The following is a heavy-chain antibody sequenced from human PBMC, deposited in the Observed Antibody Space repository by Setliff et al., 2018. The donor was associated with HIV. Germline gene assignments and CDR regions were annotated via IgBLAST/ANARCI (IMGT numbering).Heavy chain of an antibody. D-gene: IGHD4-17*01. J-gene: IGHJ3*02. V-gene: IGHV1-8*02. CDR2: MNPNSGVT. CDR3: ARDRPPSTVDMLGAFDR. Sequence: VSCKPSGHTFSNSDIHWVRRATGQGLEWMGWMNPNSGVTGYALKFHDRVTMTRDTSISTAYLELRTLTSEDTAVYYCARDRPPSTVDMLGAFDRWGQGT. CDR1: GHTFSNSD.